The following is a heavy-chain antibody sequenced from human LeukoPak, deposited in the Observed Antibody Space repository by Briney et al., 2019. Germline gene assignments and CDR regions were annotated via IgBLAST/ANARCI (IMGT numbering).Heavy chain of an antibody. CDR2: ISWNSGRI. D-gene: IGHD4-17*01. CDR1: GFTFDDYA. J-gene: IGHJ4*02. V-gene: IGHV3-9*03. Sequence: GGSLRLSCAASGFTFDDYAMHWVRQAPGKGLEWVSGISWNSGRIGYADSVKGRFTISRDNAKNSLYLQMNSLRAEDMALYYCAKDESSSGDLWHFDQWGQGTLVTVSS. CDR3: AKDESSSGDLWHFDQ.